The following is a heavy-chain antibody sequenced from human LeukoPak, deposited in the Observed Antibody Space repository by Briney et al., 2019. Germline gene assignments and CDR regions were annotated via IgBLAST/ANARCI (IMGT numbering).Heavy chain of an antibody. V-gene: IGHV3-30*03. CDR2: ISYDGSNK. J-gene: IGHJ4*02. CDR1: GFTFSSYG. Sequence: PGRSLRLSCAASGFTFSSYGMHWVRQAPGKGLEWVAVISYDGSNKYYADSVKGRFTISRDNSKSTVYLQMSSLRAEDTALYYCARGGDYSGYDYWGQGTLVTVSS. D-gene: IGHD1-26*01. CDR3: ARGGDYSGYDY.